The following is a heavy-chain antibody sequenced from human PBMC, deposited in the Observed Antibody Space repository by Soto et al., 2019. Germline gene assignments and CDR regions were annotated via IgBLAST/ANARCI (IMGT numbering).Heavy chain of an antibody. V-gene: IGHV4-31*03. D-gene: IGHD3-9*01. CDR3: ARANLGNYGDWLFSFDY. J-gene: IGHJ4*02. CDR2: IYYSGST. Sequence: SETLSLTCTVSGGSISSGGYYWSWIRQHPGKGLEWIGYIYYSGSTYYNPSLKSRVTISVDTSKNQFSLKLSSVTAADTAVYYCARANLGNYGDWLFSFDYWGQGTLVTVSS. CDR1: GGSISSGGYY.